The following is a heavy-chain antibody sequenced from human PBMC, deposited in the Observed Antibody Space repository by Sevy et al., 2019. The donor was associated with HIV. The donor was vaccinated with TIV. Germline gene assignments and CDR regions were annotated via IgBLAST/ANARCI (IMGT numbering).Heavy chain of an antibody. CDR2: IISSGSSK. CDR1: GFTFSSYE. Sequence: GGSLRLSCTASGFTFSSYEMNWVRQAPGKGLEWVSNIISSGSSKYYADSVKGRFTISRDNAKNSLFLQMNSLRAEDTAVYYCARGPHHYYDSSAFFDYWGQGTLVTVS. D-gene: IGHD3-22*01. J-gene: IGHJ4*02. CDR3: ARGPHHYYDSSAFFDY. V-gene: IGHV3-48*03.